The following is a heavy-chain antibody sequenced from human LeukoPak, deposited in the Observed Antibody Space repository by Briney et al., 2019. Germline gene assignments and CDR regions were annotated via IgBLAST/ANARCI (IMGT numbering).Heavy chain of an antibody. Sequence: LRLSCAASGFTFDDYAMHWVRQPPGKGLEWIGYIYHSGSTYYNPSLKSRVTISVDRSKNQFSLKLSSVTAADTAVYYCARAFRYCSSTSCYSYFDYWGQGTLVTVSS. J-gene: IGHJ4*02. V-gene: IGHV4-30-2*01. CDR1: GFTFDDYA. D-gene: IGHD2-2*02. CDR3: ARAFRYCSSTSCYSYFDY. CDR2: IYHSGST.